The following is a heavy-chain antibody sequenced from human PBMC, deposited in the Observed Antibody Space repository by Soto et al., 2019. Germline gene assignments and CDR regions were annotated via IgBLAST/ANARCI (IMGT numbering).Heavy chain of an antibody. D-gene: IGHD3-10*01. J-gene: IGHJ4*02. CDR2: MNPNSGNT. CDR3: AREEVRGVPW. CDR1: GYTFTSYD. Sequence: ASLKVSCNTSGYTFTSYDISCVRQATGQGLEWMGWMNPNSGNTVYAQKFQGRVTMARNTSISTAYMELSSLRSEGTAVYYCAREEVRGVPWWGQGTLVTVSS. V-gene: IGHV1-8*01.